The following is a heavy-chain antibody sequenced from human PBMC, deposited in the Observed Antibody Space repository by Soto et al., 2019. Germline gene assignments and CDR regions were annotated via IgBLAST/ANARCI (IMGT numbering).Heavy chain of an antibody. Sequence: GGSLRLSCAASGFTFSSYAMHWVRQAPGKGLEWVAVISYDGSNKYYADSVKGRFTISRDNSKNTLYLQMNSLRAEDTAVYYCAGEYGYSSSWYHYYYGMDVWGQGTTVTVSS. CDR3: AGEYGYSSSWYHYYYGMDV. D-gene: IGHD6-13*01. V-gene: IGHV3-30-3*01. J-gene: IGHJ6*02. CDR2: ISYDGSNK. CDR1: GFTFSSYA.